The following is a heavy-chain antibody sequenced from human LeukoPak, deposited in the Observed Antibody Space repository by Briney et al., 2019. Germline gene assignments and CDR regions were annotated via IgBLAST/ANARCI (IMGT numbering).Heavy chain of an antibody. J-gene: IGHJ4*02. CDR3: AKALGATCDTGCSSRYFDY. V-gene: IGHV3-23*01. D-gene: IGHD5-12*01. CDR1: GFTFKNYA. CDR2: ISGGGSSA. Sequence: GGSLRLSCAASGFTFKNYAMSWVRQAPGKGLEWVSIISGGGSSAYSADSMKGRFTISRDNSKNTLYLQMDTLRAEDTAVYYCAKALGATCDTGCSSRYFDYWGQGTLVTVSS.